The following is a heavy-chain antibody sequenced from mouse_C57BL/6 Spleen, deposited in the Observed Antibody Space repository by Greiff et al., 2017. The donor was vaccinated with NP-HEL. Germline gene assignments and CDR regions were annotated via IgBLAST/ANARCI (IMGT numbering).Heavy chain of an antibody. CDR3: ARGGHYYGSSYGYAMDY. V-gene: IGHV1-55*01. CDR1: GYTFTSYW. D-gene: IGHD1-1*01. J-gene: IGHJ4*01. Sequence: QVQLKQPGAELVKPGASVKMSCKASGYTFTSYWITWVKQRPGQGLEWIGDIYPGSGSTNYNEKFKSKATLTVDTSSSTAYMQLSSLTSEDSAVYYCARGGHYYGSSYGYAMDYWGQGTSVTVSS. CDR2: IYPGSGST.